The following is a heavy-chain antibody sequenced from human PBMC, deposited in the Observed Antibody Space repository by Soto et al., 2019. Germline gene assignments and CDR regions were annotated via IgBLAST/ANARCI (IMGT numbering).Heavy chain of an antibody. CDR2: IYYSGST. CDR3: ARRGYGDYVVHWYFDL. J-gene: IGHJ2*01. V-gene: IGHV4-30-4*01. D-gene: IGHD4-17*01. CDR1: GGSISSGDYY. Sequence: SETLSLTCTVSGGSISSGDYYWSWIRQPPGKGLEWIGYIYYSGSTYYNPSLKSRVTISVDTSKNQFSLKLSSVTAADTAVYYCARRGYGDYVVHWYFDLWGRGTLVTVSS.